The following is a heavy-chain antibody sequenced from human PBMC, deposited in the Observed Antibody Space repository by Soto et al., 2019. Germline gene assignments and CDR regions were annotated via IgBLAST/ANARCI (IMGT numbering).Heavy chain of an antibody. D-gene: IGHD6-19*01. Sequence: ASVKVSCKASGYTFTSYGISWVRQAPGQGLEWMGWISAYNGNTNYAQKLQGRVTMTTDTSTSTAYMELRSLRSDDTAVYYCASSAWYSSGGYFDYWGQGTLVTVSS. V-gene: IGHV1-18*01. CDR2: ISAYNGNT. CDR3: ASSAWYSSGGYFDY. J-gene: IGHJ4*02. CDR1: GYTFTSYG.